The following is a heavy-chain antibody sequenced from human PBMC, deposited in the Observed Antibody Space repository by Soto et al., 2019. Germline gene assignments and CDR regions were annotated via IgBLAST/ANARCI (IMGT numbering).Heavy chain of an antibody. CDR2: IIPIFGTT. V-gene: IGHV1-69*05. CDR1: GGTFSSYA. Sequence: QVQLVQSGAEVKKPGSSVKVSCKASGGTFSSYAISWVRQAPGQGLEWMGGIIPIFGTTNYAQKFQGRVXXXXXXXXXXXXXXXXXXXXXXXXXXXXXXXXXXXGYNLAVFAYWGQGTLVTVSS. D-gene: IGHD1-1*01. J-gene: IGHJ4*02. CDR3: XXXXXXXGYNLAVFAY.